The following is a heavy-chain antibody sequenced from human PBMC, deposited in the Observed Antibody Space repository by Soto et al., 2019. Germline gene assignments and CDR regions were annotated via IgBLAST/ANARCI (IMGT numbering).Heavy chain of an antibody. Sequence: GGSLRLSCAASGFIFNNYAINWVRQVPGKGLEWVSGISGRGGNTFYADSMKGRFTISRDNSKNTVYLQMTNLRVEDTAIYYFAMPSHSGTCAVASDSCGQETMVTVSS. J-gene: IGHJ4*02. CDR1: GFIFNNYA. D-gene: IGHD6-19*01. CDR3: AMPSHSGTCAVASDS. CDR2: ISGRGGNT. V-gene: IGHV3-23*01.